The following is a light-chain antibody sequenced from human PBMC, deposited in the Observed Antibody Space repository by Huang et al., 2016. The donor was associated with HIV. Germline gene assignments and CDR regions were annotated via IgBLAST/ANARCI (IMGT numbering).Light chain of an antibody. CDR3: QQYSNWPRT. J-gene: IGKJ1*01. CDR1: QSVSSN. V-gene: IGKV3-15*01. CDR2: GAT. Sequence: EIVMAQSPVTLSVSPGERVTLSCRASQSVSSNLAWYQQKGGQAPRLLIYGATTRVSGLPDRLNGSGSGTEFTLTISSLQSEDFAVYHCQQYSNWPRTFGQGTKVEI.